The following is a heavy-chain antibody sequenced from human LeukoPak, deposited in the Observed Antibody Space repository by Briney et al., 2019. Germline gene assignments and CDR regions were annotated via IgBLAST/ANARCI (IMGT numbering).Heavy chain of an antibody. CDR2: IRSKAYGGTT. CDR1: GFTFGDYA. V-gene: IGHV3-49*03. D-gene: IGHD3-22*01. Sequence: GGSLRLSCTASGFTFGDYAMSWFRQAPGKGLEWVSFIRSKAYGGTTEYAASVKGRFTISRDDSKSIAYLQMNSLKTEDTAVYYCTREPPYYYDSSGYPDYWGQGTLVTVSS. CDR3: TREPPYYYDSSGYPDY. J-gene: IGHJ4*02.